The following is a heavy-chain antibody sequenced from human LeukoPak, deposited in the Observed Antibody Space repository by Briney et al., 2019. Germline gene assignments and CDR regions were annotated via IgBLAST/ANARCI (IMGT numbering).Heavy chain of an antibody. CDR2: IIPILGIA. V-gene: IGHV1-69*04. CDR1: GYTFTSYG. CDR3: ARGPDYSNYLNWFDP. J-gene: IGHJ5*02. Sequence: GASVKVSCKASGYTFTSYGISWVRQAPGQGLEWMGRIIPILGIASYAQKFQGRVTITADKSTSTAYMELSSLRSEDTAVYYCARGPDYSNYLNWFDPWGQGTLVTVSS. D-gene: IGHD4-11*01.